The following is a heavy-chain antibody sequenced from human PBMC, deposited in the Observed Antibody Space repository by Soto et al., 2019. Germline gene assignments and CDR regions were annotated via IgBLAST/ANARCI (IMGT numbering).Heavy chain of an antibody. CDR1: GFTFSSYW. D-gene: IGHD6-19*01. Sequence: GGSLRLSCAASGFTFSSYWMSWVRQAPGKGLEWVANIKQDGSEKYYVDSVKGRFTISRDNAKNSLYLQMNSLRAEDTAVYYCARGNEGVAGTYWFDPWGQGTLVTVSS. V-gene: IGHV3-7*05. J-gene: IGHJ5*02. CDR3: ARGNEGVAGTYWFDP. CDR2: IKQDGSEK.